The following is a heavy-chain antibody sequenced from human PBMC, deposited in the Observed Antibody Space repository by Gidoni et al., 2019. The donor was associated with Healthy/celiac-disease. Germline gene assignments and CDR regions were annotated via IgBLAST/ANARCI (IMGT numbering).Heavy chain of an antibody. CDR3: ARCPYYDFWSGYYTPMFYGMDV. Sequence: STNYNPSLKSRVTISVDTSKNQFSLKLSSVTAADTAVYYCARCPYYDFWSGYYTPMFYGMDVWGQGTTVTVSS. V-gene: IGHV4-34*01. J-gene: IGHJ6*02. CDR2: ST. D-gene: IGHD3-3*01.